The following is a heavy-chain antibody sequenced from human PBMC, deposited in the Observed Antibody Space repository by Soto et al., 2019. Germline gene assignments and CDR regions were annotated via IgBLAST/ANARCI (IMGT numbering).Heavy chain of an antibody. J-gene: IGHJ3*02. D-gene: IGHD3-10*01. Sequence: PSETLSLTYTVSGGTISSGGYYWSWISQHPGKGLEWIGYIYYSGSTYYNPSLKSRVTISVDTSKNQFSLKLSSVTAAGTAVYYCARSRFGEHDPAFDIWGQGTMVTVSS. CDR2: IYYSGST. CDR1: GGTISSGGYY. V-gene: IGHV4-31*03. CDR3: ARSRFGEHDPAFDI.